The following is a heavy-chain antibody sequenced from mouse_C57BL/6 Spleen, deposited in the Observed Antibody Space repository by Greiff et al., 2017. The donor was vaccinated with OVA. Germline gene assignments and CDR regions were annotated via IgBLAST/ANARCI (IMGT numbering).Heavy chain of an antibody. V-gene: IGHV1-62-2*01. CDR2: FYPGSGSI. CDR1: GYTFTEYT. Sequence: LVESGAELVKPGASVKLSCKASGYTFTEYTIHWVKQRSGQGLEWIGWFYPGSGSIKYNEKFKDKATLTADKSSSTVYMELSRLTSEDSAVYFCARHGPYYYGSSYDFDYWGQGTTLTVSS. CDR3: ARHGPYYYGSSYDFDY. D-gene: IGHD1-1*01. J-gene: IGHJ2*01.